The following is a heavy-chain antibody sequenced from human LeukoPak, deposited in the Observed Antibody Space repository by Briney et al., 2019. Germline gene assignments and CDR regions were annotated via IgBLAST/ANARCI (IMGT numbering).Heavy chain of an antibody. J-gene: IGHJ6*03. CDR2: ISAYNGNT. D-gene: IGHD5-18*01. CDR3: ASRTPGGYSYGYADYYYYYMDV. Sequence: ASVKVSCKASGYTFTSYGISWVRQAPGQGLEWMGWISAYNGNTNYAQKLQGRVTITADKSTSTAYMELSSLRSEDTAVYYCASRTPGGYSYGYADYYYYYMDVWGKGTTVTVSS. CDR1: GYTFTSYG. V-gene: IGHV1-18*01.